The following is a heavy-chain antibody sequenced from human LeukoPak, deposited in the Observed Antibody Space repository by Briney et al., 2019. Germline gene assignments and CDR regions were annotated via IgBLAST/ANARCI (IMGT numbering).Heavy chain of an antibody. D-gene: IGHD4-23*01. CDR1: GFTFSSYS. J-gene: IGHJ6*03. Sequence: GGSLRLPCAASGFTFSSYSMNWVRQAPGKGPEWVSSITSSSSYIYYADSVKGRFTISRDNARNSLYLQMNSLRAEDTALYYCARDGDTVLTRGYYYYMDVWGKGTTVTVSS. CDR3: ARDGDTVLTRGYYYYMDV. CDR2: ITSSSSYI. V-gene: IGHV3-21*01.